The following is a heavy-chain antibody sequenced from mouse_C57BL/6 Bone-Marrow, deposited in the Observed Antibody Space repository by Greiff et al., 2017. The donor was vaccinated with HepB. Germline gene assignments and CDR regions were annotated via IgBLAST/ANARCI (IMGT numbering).Heavy chain of an antibody. V-gene: IGHV5-4*01. CDR1: GFTFSSYA. CDR2: ISDGGSYT. CDR3: ARERGHYYDYPSFAY. J-gene: IGHJ3*01. D-gene: IGHD2-4*01. Sequence: EVKLVESGGGLVKPGGSLKLSCAASGFTFSSYAMSWVRQTPEKRLEWVATISDGGSYTYYPDNVKGRFTISRDHAKNNLYLQMSHLKSEDTAMYYCARERGHYYDYPSFAYWGQGTLVTVSA.